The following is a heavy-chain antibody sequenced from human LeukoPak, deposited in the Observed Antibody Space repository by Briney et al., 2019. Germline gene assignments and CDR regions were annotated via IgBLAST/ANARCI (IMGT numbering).Heavy chain of an antibody. Sequence: PGRSLRLSCAASGFTFSSYWMHWVRQAAGKGLVWVSRINSDGSSTSYADSVKGRFTISRDNAKNTLYLQMNSLRAEDTAVYYCARGENYDSSGYGKLDYWGQGTLVTVSS. CDR3: ARGENYDSSGYGKLDY. CDR2: INSDGSST. J-gene: IGHJ4*02. V-gene: IGHV3-74*01. CDR1: GFTFSSYW. D-gene: IGHD3-22*01.